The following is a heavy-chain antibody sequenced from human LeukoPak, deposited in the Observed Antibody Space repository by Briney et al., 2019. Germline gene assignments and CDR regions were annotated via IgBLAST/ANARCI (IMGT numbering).Heavy chain of an antibody. J-gene: IGHJ4*02. CDR2: IYYSGST. Sequence: SETLSLTCTVSGGSVSSSSYYWGWIRQPPGKELEWIASIYYSGSTYHNPSLKSRVTISVDTSKNQFSLKLSSVTAADTAVYYCARGTAVWGQGALVTVSS. CDR3: ARGTAV. D-gene: IGHD6-19*01. CDR1: GGSVSSSSYY. V-gene: IGHV4-39*01.